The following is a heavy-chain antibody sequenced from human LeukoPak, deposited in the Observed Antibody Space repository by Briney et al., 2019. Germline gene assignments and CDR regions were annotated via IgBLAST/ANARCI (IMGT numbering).Heavy chain of an antibody. J-gene: IGHJ3*02. CDR3: ARDLASGWYYAFDI. CDR1: GFTFSSYE. D-gene: IGHD6-19*01. CDR2: ISSSGSTI. Sequence: GGSLRLSCAASGFTFSSYEMNWVRQAPGKGLEWVSYISSSGSTIYYADSVKGRFTISRDNAKNSLYLQMNSLRAEDTAVYYCARDLASGWYYAFDIWGQGTMVTVSS. V-gene: IGHV3-48*03.